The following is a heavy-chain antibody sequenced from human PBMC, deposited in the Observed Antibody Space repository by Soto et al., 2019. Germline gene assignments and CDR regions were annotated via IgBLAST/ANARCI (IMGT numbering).Heavy chain of an antibody. CDR2: FGTSSKYL. CDR1: GYTLSGYS. D-gene: IGHD3-9*01. Sequence: VVSLRLSCAASGYTLSGYSMLWVRQAPWKGLDWVSYFGTSSKYLYYAESVRGRFTISRDDAKKSLYIKLHSLRAEDTALYYCVRDRDWAFDFWGQGTMVTVSS. CDR3: VRDRDWAFDF. J-gene: IGHJ4*03. V-gene: IGHV3-21*05.